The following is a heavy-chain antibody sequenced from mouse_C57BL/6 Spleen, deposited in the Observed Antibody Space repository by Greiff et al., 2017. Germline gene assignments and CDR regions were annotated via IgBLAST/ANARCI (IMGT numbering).Heavy chain of an antibody. D-gene: IGHD1-1*01. CDR3: TRWDYYGSSYHAMDY. Sequence: QVQLKESGAELVRPGASVTLSCKASGYTFTDYEMHWVKQTPVHGLEWIGAIDPETGGTAYNQKFKGKAILTADKSSSTAYMELRSLTSEDSAVYYCTRWDYYGSSYHAMDYWGQGTSVTVSS. J-gene: IGHJ4*01. V-gene: IGHV1-15*01. CDR2: IDPETGGT. CDR1: GYTFTDYE.